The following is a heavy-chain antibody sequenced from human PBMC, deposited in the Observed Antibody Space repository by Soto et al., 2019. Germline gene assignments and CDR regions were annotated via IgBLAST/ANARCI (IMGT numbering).Heavy chain of an antibody. D-gene: IGHD2-15*01. V-gene: IGHV1-3*01. J-gene: IGHJ4*02. CDR3: ARDPYCSGGSCYSRPFDY. CDR2: INAGNGNT. Sequence: GASVKVSCKASGYTFTSYAMHWVRQAPGQRLEWMGWINAGNGNTKYSQKFQGRVTITRDTSASTAYMELSSLRSEDTAVYYCARDPYCSGGSCYSRPFDYWGQGTLVTVSS. CDR1: GYTFTSYA.